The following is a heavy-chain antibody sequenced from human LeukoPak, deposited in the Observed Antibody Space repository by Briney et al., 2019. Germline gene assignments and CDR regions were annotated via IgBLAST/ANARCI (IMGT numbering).Heavy chain of an antibody. Sequence: SETLSLTCTVSGGSISSYYWSWIRQPPGKGLEWIGSVHHSGRTYYNPSLKSRVTISVDTSKNQFSLKLNSVTAADTAVYYCARDHLANLASRLFDPWGQGSLVTVSS. J-gene: IGHJ5*02. V-gene: IGHV4-38-2*02. CDR2: VHHSGRT. CDR3: ARDHLANLASRLFDP. CDR1: GGSISSYY. D-gene: IGHD3-3*01.